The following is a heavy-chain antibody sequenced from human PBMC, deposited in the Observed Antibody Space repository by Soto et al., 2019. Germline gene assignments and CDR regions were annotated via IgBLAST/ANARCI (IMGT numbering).Heavy chain of an antibody. CDR3: ASSLITGVYYYHGMDV. CDR1: GYTFTGYY. J-gene: IGHJ6*02. Sequence: ASVKVSCKASGYTFTGYYMHWVRQAPGQGLEWMGWINPNSGGTNYAQKFQGWVTMTRDTSISTAYMELSRLRSDDTAVYYCASSLITGVYYYHGMDVWGQGTTVTVSS. CDR2: INPNSGGT. D-gene: IGHD2-8*01. V-gene: IGHV1-2*04.